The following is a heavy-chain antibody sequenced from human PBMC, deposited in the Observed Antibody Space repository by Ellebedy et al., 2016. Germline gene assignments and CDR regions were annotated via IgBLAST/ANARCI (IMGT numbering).Heavy chain of an antibody. CDR2: IYSDDDK. Sequence: SGPTLVKPTQTLTLTCTFSGFSLSTSGVGVGWIRPPPGKALEWLAVIYSDDDKRYSPSLKNRVNCTKDTSRKQVVFRMTNMDPVETGTYYCTSRALTGAFDSWGQGALVTVSS. CDR3: TSRALTGAFDS. J-gene: IGHJ4*02. V-gene: IGHV2-5*02. D-gene: IGHD7-27*01. CDR1: GFSLSTSGVG.